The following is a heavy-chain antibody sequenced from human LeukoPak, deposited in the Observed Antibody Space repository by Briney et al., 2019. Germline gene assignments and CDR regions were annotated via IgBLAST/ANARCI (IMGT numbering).Heavy chain of an antibody. D-gene: IGHD5-18*01. CDR2: ISYDGSNK. CDR1: GFTFDDYA. CDR3: ARDLDTAMAANYYYYYGMDV. V-gene: IGHV3-30-3*01. Sequence: PGGSLRLSCAASGFTFDDYAMHWVRQAPGKGLEWVAVISYDGSNKYYADSVKGRFTISRDNSKNTLYLQMNSLRAEDTAVYYCARDLDTAMAANYYYYYGMDVWGQGTTVTVSS. J-gene: IGHJ6*02.